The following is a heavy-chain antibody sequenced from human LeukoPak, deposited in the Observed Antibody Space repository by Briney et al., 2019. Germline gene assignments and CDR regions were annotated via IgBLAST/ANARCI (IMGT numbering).Heavy chain of an antibody. CDR1: GGSISRGGYS. J-gene: IGHJ4*02. CDR3: ARSYLAAAGTPLDY. D-gene: IGHD6-13*01. CDR2: IYHSGST. Sequence: SQTLSLTCAVSGGSISRGGYSWSWIRQPPGKGLEWIGYIYHSGSTYYNPSLKSRVTISVDRSKNQFSLKLSSVTAADTAVYYCARSYLAAAGTPLDYWGQGTLVTVSS. V-gene: IGHV4-30-2*01.